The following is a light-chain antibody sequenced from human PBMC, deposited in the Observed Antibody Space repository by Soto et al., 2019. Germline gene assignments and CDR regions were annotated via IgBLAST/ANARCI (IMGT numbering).Light chain of an antibody. CDR2: GAS. Sequence: VLEQSPGTLSLSPGERATLYCRTSQSVSNIYLAWYQQKPGQAPRLLIYGASSRSTGIPDRFSGSGSGTDFTLSISRLQPEDFAIYYCQQYSRLWTFGQGTRWIS. J-gene: IGKJ1*01. CDR3: QQYSRLWT. V-gene: IGKV3-20*01. CDR1: QSVSNIY.